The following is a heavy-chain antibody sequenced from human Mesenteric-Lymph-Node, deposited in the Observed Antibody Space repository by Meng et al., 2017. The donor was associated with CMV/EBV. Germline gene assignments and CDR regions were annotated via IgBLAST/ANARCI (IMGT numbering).Heavy chain of an antibody. Sequence: GGPLSLSCAASGFTFSSYRMHWVRLAPGEGLVWVSRINPDGRTINYGASVRSRFTISRDNAKNTLSPQMDGLRAEDTAVYYCATARNYRFDSWGQGTLVTVSS. D-gene: IGHD1-7*01. CDR1: GFTFSSYR. CDR3: ATARNYRFDS. V-gene: IGHV3-74*01. J-gene: IGHJ4*02. CDR2: INPDGRTI.